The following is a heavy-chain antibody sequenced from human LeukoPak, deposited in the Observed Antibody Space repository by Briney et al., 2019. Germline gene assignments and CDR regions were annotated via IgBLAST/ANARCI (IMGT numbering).Heavy chain of an antibody. Sequence: ASVTVSYTAAGYTFTIYGMSWWRQAPGQGLEWMGWISAYNGNTNYAQKLQGRVTMTTDTSTSTAYMELRSLRSDDTAVYYCARVFHFASWYWGPLITVSS. V-gene: IGHV1-18*01. J-gene: IGHJ4*02. CDR2: ISAYNGNT. CDR1: GYTFTIYG. D-gene: IGHD3-3*01. CDR3: ARVFHFAS.